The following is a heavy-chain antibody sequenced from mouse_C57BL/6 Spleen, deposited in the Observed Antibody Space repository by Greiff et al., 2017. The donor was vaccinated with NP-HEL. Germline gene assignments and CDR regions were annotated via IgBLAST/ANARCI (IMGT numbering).Heavy chain of an antibody. V-gene: IGHV1-26*01. CDR3: AQGLAFMVPYFDY. D-gene: IGHD2-2*01. J-gene: IGHJ2*01. CDR1: GYTFTDYY. Sequence: EVQLQQSGPELVKPGASVKISCKASGYTFTDYYMNWVKQSHGKSLEWIGDINPNNGGTSYNQKFKGKATLTVDKSSSTAYLELRSLTSEDSAVYYCAQGLAFMVPYFDYWGQGTTLTVSS. CDR2: INPNNGGT.